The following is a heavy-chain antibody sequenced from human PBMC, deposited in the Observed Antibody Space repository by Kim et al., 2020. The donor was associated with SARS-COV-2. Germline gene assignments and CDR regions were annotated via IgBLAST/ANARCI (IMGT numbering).Heavy chain of an antibody. V-gene: IGHV3-9*01. CDR2: ISWNSGSI. CDR1: GFTFGDYA. Sequence: GGSLRLSCAASGFTFGDYAMHWVRQAPGKGLEWVSGISWNSGSIGYADSVKGRFTISRDNAKNSLYLQMNSLRAEDTALYYCAKGLRSGGIQTDAFDIWGQGTMVTVSS. J-gene: IGHJ3*02. CDR3: AKGLRSGGIQTDAFDI. D-gene: IGHD2-15*01.